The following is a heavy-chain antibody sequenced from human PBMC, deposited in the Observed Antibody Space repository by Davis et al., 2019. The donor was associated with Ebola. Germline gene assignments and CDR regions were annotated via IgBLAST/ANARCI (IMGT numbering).Heavy chain of an antibody. V-gene: IGHV3-7*01. Sequence: PGGSLRLSCAASGFTFSNYWMTWVRQAPGKGLEYVANMNQDGGARYYMDSVQGRFTISRDNAENSLFLQMSSLRADDTAVYYCARGGSQQLEHWGQGTVVTVSS. J-gene: IGHJ1*01. D-gene: IGHD6-13*01. CDR1: GFTFSNYW. CDR2: MNQDGGAR. CDR3: ARGGSQQLEH.